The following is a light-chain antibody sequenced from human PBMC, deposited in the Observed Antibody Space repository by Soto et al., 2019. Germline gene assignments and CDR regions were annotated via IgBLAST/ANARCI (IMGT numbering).Light chain of an antibody. CDR1: QSVDNN. V-gene: IGKV3-20*01. Sequence: EIVMTQSPVTLSASPGESATLSCRASQSVDNNVAWYQQKPGQAPRLLIYGASSRATGIPDRFSGSGSGTDFTLIISRLEPEDFAVYYCQQYGSSRWTFGQGTKVDI. J-gene: IGKJ1*01. CDR2: GAS. CDR3: QQYGSSRWT.